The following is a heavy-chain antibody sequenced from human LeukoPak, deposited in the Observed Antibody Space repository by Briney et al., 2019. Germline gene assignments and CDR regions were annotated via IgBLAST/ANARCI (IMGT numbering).Heavy chain of an antibody. CDR3: ARRPFYGDSYYFDY. J-gene: IGHJ4*02. CDR1: EFTFGSYW. CDR2: IKQDGSEK. V-gene: IGHV3-7*03. Sequence: GGALRLSCAAAEFTFGSYWITWVRQAPEKGLNGVANIKQDGSEKYYVDSVEGRFTISRDNAKNSLYLQMNSLRAEDTAVYYCARRPFYGDSYYFDYWGQGTLVTVSS. D-gene: IGHD4-17*01.